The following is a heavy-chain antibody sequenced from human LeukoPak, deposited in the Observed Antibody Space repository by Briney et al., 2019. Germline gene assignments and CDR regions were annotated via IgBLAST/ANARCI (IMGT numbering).Heavy chain of an antibody. V-gene: IGHV1-69*01. D-gene: IGHD6-13*01. J-gene: IGHJ5*02. CDR1: GGTFSSYA. CDR2: IIPIFGTA. CDR3: ARATVGTWGIAAAGNNWFDP. Sequence: SVKVSCKASGGTFSSYAISWVRQAPGQGLEWMGGIIPIFGTANYAQKFQGRVTITADESTSTAYMGLSSLRSEDTAVYYCARATVGTWGIAAAGNNWFDPWGQGTLVTVSS.